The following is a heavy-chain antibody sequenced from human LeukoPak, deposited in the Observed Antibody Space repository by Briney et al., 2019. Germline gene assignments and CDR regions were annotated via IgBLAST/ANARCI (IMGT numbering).Heavy chain of an antibody. Sequence: GGSLRLSCAASGFTFSSYSMNWVRQAPGKGLEWASSISSSSSYIYYADSVKGRFTISRDNAKNSLYLQMNSLRAEDTAVYYCARSRGYSYSAYMDVWGKGTTVTVSS. V-gene: IGHV3-21*01. CDR3: ARSRGYSYSAYMDV. D-gene: IGHD5-18*01. J-gene: IGHJ6*03. CDR2: ISSSSSYI. CDR1: GFTFSSYS.